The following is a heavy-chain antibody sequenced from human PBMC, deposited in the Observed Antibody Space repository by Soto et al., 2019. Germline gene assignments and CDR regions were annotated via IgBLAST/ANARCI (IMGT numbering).Heavy chain of an antibody. V-gene: IGHV1-18*01. CDR2: INAGNGNT. CDR3: ARLYCISTSCYPNWFDP. CDR1: GYTFTSYG. Sequence: ASVKVSCKASGYTFTSYGISWVRQAPGQGLEWMGWINAGNGNTKYSQKFQGRVTITRDTSASTAYMELSSLRSEDTAVYYCARLYCISTSCYPNWFDPWGQGTLVTVS. J-gene: IGHJ5*02. D-gene: IGHD2-2*01.